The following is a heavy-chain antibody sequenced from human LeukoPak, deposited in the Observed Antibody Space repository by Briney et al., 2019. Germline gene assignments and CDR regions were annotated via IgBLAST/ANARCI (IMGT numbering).Heavy chain of an antibody. CDR3: ARDGPDDSIDY. V-gene: IGHV3-30-3*01. J-gene: IGHJ4*02. CDR1: GLTFSSYA. Sequence: GRSLRLSCAASGLTFSSYAMHWVRQAPGKGLEWVAVISYDGSNKYYADSVKGRFTISRDNSKNTLYLQMNSLRAEDTAVYYCARDGPDDSIDYWGQGTLVTVSS. D-gene: IGHD3-22*01. CDR2: ISYDGSNK.